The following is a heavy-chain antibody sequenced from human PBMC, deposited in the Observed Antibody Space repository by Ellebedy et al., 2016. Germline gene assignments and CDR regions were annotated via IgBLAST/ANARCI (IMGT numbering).Heavy chain of an antibody. CDR1: GVTVSSNY. CDR3: ARVWTPSSGRQRAMDY. V-gene: IGHV3-53*01. Sequence: GEPLKISXAASGVTVSSNYMSWVRQAPAKGLQWVALIDNSANTYYADSVRGRFTISRDNSKNTMSLQMNSLSAEDSAIYYCARVWTPSSGRQRAMDYWGQGTLVTVSS. D-gene: IGHD1-26*01. CDR2: IDNSANT. J-gene: IGHJ4*02.